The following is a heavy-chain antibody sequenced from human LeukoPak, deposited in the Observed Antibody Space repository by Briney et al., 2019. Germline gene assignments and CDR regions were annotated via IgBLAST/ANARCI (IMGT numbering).Heavy chain of an antibody. V-gene: IGHV3-9*01. CDR3: ANQNY. CDR2: ISWNSGSI. Sequence: GRSLRLSCAASGFTFDDYAMHWVRQAPGKGLEWVSGISWNSGSIGYADSVKGRFTISRDNAKNSLYLQMSSLRAEDTALYYCANQNYWGQGTLVTVSS. J-gene: IGHJ4*02. CDR1: GFTFDDYA.